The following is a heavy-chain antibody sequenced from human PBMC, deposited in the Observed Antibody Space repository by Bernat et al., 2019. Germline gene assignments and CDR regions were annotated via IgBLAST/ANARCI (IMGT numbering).Heavy chain of an antibody. V-gene: IGHV3-33*08. CDR2: IWYDGSNK. Sequence: VQLVETGGGLIQPGGSLRLSCAASGFTVSSNYMSWVRQAPGKGLEWVAVIWYDGSNKYYADSVKGRFTISRDNSKNTLYLQMNSLRAEDTAVYYCARDYDYWGQGTLVTVSS. CDR3: ARDYDY. CDR1: GFTVSSNY. J-gene: IGHJ4*02.